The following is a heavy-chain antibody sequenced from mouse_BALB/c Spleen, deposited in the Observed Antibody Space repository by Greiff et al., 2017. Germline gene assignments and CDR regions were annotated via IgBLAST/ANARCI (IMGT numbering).Heavy chain of an antibody. D-gene: IGHD2-14*01. V-gene: IGHV5-17*02. CDR3: ARDYRYDVVYWYFDV. J-gene: IGHJ1*01. CDR1: GFTFSSFG. Sequence: EVMLVESGGGLVQPGGSRKLSCAASGFTFSSFGMHWVRQAPEKGLEWVAYISSGSSTIYYADTVKGRFTISRDNPKNTLFLQMTSLRSEDTAMYYCARDYRYDVVYWYFDVWGAGTTVTVSS. CDR2: ISSGSSTI.